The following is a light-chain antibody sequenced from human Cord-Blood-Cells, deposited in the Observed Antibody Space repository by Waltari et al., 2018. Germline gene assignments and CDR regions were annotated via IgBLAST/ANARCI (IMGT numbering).Light chain of an antibody. Sequence: QSALTQPASVSGSPGQSITISCTGTSSDVGGYNYVSLYQQHPGNAPKLMLYDVSNRPSGVSNRFSGSKSGNTASRTISGLQAEDEADYYCSSYTSSSTVVFGGGTKLTVL. V-gene: IGLV2-14*01. CDR2: DVS. J-gene: IGLJ2*01. CDR1: SSDVGGYNY. CDR3: SSYTSSSTVV.